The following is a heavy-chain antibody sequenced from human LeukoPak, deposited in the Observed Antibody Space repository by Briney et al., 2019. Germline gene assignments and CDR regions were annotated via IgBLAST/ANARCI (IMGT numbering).Heavy chain of an antibody. CDR3: ARGSGSYSSDYFDY. CDR1: GFTFSSYW. D-gene: IGHD1-26*01. J-gene: IGHJ4*02. CDR2: IKQDGSEK. Sequence: GGSLRLSCAASGFTFSSYWMSWVRQAPGKGLEWVANIKQDGSEKYYMDSVKGRFTISRDNAKNSLYLQMNSLRAEDTAVYYCARGSGSYSSDYFDYWGQGTLVTVSS. V-gene: IGHV3-7*01.